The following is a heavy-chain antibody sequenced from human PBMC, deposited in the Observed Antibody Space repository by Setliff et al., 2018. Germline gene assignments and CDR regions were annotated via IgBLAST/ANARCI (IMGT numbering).Heavy chain of an antibody. Sequence: GGSLRLSCAASGFTFSGYAMSWVRQAPGKGLEWVSTISGRADDTYYADSVKGRFTISRDNSKNTLYLQMNSLRAEDTAVYYCARAHRYFSDTSGYFYDQGRSAFDVWGQGTMVTVSS. CDR1: GFTFSGYA. V-gene: IGHV3-23*01. CDR2: ISGRADDT. J-gene: IGHJ3*01. D-gene: IGHD3-22*01. CDR3: ARAHRYFSDTSGYFYDQGRSAFDV.